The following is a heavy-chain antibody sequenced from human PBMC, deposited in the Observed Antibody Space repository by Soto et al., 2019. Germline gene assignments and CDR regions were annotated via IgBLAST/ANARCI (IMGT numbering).Heavy chain of an antibody. CDR3: ARGGYPGHWFDP. J-gene: IGHJ5*02. D-gene: IGHD5-18*01. CDR2: IYHSGST. Sequence: SETLSLTCAVSGGSISSGGYSWSWIRQPPGKGLEWIGYIYHSGSTYYNPSLKSRVTISVDRSKNQFSLKLSSVTAADTAVYYCARGGYPGHWFDPWGQGTLVTVSS. V-gene: IGHV4-30-2*01. CDR1: GGSISSGGYS.